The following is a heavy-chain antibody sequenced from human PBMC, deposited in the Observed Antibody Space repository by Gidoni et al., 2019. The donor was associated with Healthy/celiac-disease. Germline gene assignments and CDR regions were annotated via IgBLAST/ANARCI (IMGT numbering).Heavy chain of an antibody. J-gene: IGHJ6*02. CDR3: ARAMVRGAPVYYGMDV. CDR2: INHSGRT. Sequence: QVQLQQWGAGLLKPSETLSLTCAVYGGSFSGYYWSWIRQPPGKGLEWIGEINHSGRTNYNPSLKSRVTISVDTSKNQFSLKLSSVTAADTAVYYCARAMVRGAPVYYGMDVWGQGTTVTVSS. V-gene: IGHV4-34*01. D-gene: IGHD3-10*01. CDR1: GGSFSGYY.